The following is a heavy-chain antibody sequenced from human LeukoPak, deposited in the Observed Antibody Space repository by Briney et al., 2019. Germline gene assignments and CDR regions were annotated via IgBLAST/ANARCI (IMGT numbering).Heavy chain of an antibody. V-gene: IGHV3-48*03. CDR1: GFTFSSYE. D-gene: IGHD3-10*01. CDR2: ISSSGSTI. CDR3: ARESPDAGGDY. Sequence: GGSLRLSCAASGFTFSSYEMNWVRQAPGKGLEWVSYISSSGSTIYYADSVKGRFTISRDNAKNSLYLQMNSLRAEDTAVYYCARESPDAGGDYWGQGTLVTASS. J-gene: IGHJ4*02.